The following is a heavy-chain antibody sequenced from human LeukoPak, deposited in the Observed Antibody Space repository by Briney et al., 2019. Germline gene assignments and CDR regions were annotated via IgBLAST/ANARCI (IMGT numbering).Heavy chain of an antibody. CDR1: GGSISSYY. J-gene: IGHJ4*02. V-gene: IGHV4-4*07. D-gene: IGHD2-8*01. Sequence: SETLSLTCTVSGGSISSYYWSWIRQPAGKGLEWIGRIYTSGNTHYNPSLKSRVTMSVDTSKNQFSLKLSSVTAADTAVYYCARDGGYCTNGVCSIYDYWGQGTLVTVSS. CDR2: IYTSGNT. CDR3: ARDGGYCTNGVCSIYDY.